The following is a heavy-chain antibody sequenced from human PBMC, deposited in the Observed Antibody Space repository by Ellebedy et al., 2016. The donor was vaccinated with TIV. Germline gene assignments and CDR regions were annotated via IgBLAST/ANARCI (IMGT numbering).Heavy chain of an antibody. CDR2: IDPSGGGT. J-gene: IGHJ4*02. Sequence: ASVKVSCKAFGYRLTNYYVHWLRQAPGQGLEWMGIIDPSGGGTTYAQRFRGRVTMTSDTSTSTVYMELSSLKSEDTAIYYCARKYYFDYWGQGTLVTVSS. CDR3: ARKYYFDY. V-gene: IGHV1-46*01. CDR1: GYRLTNYY.